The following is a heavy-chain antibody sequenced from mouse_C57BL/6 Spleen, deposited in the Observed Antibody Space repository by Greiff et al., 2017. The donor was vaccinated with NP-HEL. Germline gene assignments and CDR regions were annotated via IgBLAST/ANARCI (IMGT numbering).Heavy chain of an antibody. J-gene: IGHJ3*01. D-gene: IGHD1-1*01. V-gene: IGHV1-62-2*01. CDR2: FYPGSGDT. CDR3: ARHEEYYQFSFFAY. CDR1: GFTFTEYT. Sequence: QVQLQQSGAELVKPGASVKLSCTASGFTFTEYTIHWVKQRPGQGLEWIGWFYPGSGDTKYNEKFQDKATLTADKSSNTVYMELSSLTSEDTAVYFCARHEEYYQFSFFAYWGQGTLVTVSA.